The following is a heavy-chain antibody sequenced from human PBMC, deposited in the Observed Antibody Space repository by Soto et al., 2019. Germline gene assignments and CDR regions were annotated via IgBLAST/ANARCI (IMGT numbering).Heavy chain of an antibody. D-gene: IGHD2-21*02. J-gene: IGHJ3*02. CDR1: GFDFINNA. CDR2: ISADISYT. CDR3: ANQNTAKRAFDI. Sequence: EAQLLESGGGLVQPGGSLRLSCAASGFDFINNAMAWVRQAPGKGLEWVSTISADISYTYYADAVRGRFTVSRDNSKNTVYLQMNSLRADDTAVYYCANQNTAKRAFDIWAQGTMVTVSS. V-gene: IGHV3-23*01.